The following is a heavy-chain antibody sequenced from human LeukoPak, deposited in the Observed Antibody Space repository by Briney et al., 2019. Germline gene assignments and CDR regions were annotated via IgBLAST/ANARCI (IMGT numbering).Heavy chain of an antibody. CDR3: ARDGDIVATTHNWFDP. CDR1: GGSISSYY. Sequence: SETLSLTCTVSGGSISSYYWSWIRQPAGKGLEWIGRIYTSGSTNYNPSLKSRVTMSVDTSKNQFSLKLSSVTAADTAVYYCARDGDIVATTHNWFDPWGQGTLVTVSS. D-gene: IGHD5-12*01. J-gene: IGHJ5*02. CDR2: IYTSGST. V-gene: IGHV4-4*07.